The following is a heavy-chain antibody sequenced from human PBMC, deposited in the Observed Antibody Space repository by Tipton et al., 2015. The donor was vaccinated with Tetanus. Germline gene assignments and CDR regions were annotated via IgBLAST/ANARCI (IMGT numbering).Heavy chain of an antibody. CDR2: IYYSGST. CDR3: ARSHVFRFTLFGEEIPRSGRFDP. CDR1: GASISSGGYF. J-gene: IGHJ5*02. D-gene: IGHD3-3*01. V-gene: IGHV4-31*03. Sequence: TLSLTCTVSGASISSGGYFWNWIRHHPGKGLEWIGYIYYSGSTYYNPSLKSRVAISVDTSKNQFFLKVNSVTAADTAVYYCARSHVFRFTLFGEEIPRSGRFDPWAREPWSPSPQ.